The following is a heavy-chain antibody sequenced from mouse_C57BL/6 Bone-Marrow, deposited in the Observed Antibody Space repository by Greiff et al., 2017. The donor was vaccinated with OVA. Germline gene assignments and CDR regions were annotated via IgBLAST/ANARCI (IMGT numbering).Heavy chain of an antibody. CDR1: GFTFSSYT. CDR2: ISGGGGNT. V-gene: IGHV5-9*01. J-gene: IGHJ1*03. D-gene: IGHD1-1*01. CDR3: ARLYYYGSSSHWYFDV. Sequence: DVKLVESGGGLVKPGGSLKLSCAASGFTFSSYTMSWVRQTPEKRLEWVATISGGGGNTYYPDSVKGRFTISRDNAKNTLYLQMSSLRSEDTALYYCARLYYYGSSSHWYFDVWGTGTTVTVSS.